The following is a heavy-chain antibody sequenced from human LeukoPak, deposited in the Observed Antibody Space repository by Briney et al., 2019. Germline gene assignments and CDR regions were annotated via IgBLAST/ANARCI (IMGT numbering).Heavy chain of an antibody. J-gene: IGHJ4*02. CDR1: GFTFSSYE. D-gene: IGHD4-23*01. Sequence: PGGSLRLSCAASGFTFSSYEMNWVRQAPGMGLEWISYISRSGITIKYADSVKGRFTISRDNAKNSLYLQMNSLRAEDSAVYYCARDVSPPYGGNSFSFDSWGQGSLVTVSS. CDR2: ISRSGITI. V-gene: IGHV3-48*03. CDR3: ARDVSPPYGGNSFSFDS.